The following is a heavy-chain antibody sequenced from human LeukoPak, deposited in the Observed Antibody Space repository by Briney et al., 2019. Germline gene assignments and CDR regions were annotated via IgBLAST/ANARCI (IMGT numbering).Heavy chain of an antibody. CDR3: ARGVVITFDY. Sequence: SETLSLTCTVSGYSISSGYYWGWIRQPPGKGLEWIGSIYHSGSTYYNPSLKSRVTISVDTSKNQFSLKLSSVTAADTAVYYCARGVVITFDYWGQGTLVTVSS. CDR2: IYHSGST. V-gene: IGHV4-38-2*02. D-gene: IGHD3-22*01. J-gene: IGHJ4*02. CDR1: GYSISSGYY.